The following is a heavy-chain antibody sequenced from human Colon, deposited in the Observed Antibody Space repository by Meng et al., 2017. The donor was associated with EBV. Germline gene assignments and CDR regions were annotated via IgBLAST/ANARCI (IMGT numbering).Heavy chain of an antibody. CDR1: GGSFSGYV. V-gene: IGHV4-34*01. J-gene: IGHJ4*02. D-gene: IGHD3-9*01. Sequence: QGPLQLLRAGLLNPSETLALTCTVNGGSFSGYVWSWVRQPPGKGVEWIGEVSHPGSANYNPSLKSRVTISVDASEKQFSLRLTSVTAADSAVYYCARVPTTGYKDHWGQGTLVTVSS. CDR2: VSHPGSA. CDR3: ARVPTTGYKDH.